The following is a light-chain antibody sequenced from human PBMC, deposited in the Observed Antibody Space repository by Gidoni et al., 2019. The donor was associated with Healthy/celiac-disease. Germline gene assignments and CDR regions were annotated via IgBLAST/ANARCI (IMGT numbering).Light chain of an antibody. CDR3: QQYYSTPWT. CDR2: WAS. V-gene: IGKV4-1*01. CDR1: QSVLYSSYNENY. Sequence: DLVMTQSPDSLAVSLGERATINCKSSQSVLYSSYNENYLAWYQQKPGQPPKLLIYWASTRESGVPDRFSGSGSGTDFTLTISSLQAEDVAVYYCQQYYSTPWTFGQGTKVEIK. J-gene: IGKJ1*01.